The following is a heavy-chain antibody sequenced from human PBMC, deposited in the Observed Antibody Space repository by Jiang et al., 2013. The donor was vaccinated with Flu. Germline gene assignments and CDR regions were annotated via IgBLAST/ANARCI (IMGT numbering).Heavy chain of an antibody. CDR3: ARMRYYYDSSGPQRVLDY. Sequence: KPTQTLTLTCTFSGFSLSTSEMCVNWIRQPPGKALEWLALIDWDDDKHYNTSLKTRLTISKDTSKNQVVLTMTKMDPVDTATYYCARMRYYYDSSGPQRVLDYWGQGTLITVSS. CDR1: GFSLSTSEMC. D-gene: IGHD3-22*01. J-gene: IGHJ4*02. V-gene: IGHV2-70*01. CDR2: IDWDDDK.